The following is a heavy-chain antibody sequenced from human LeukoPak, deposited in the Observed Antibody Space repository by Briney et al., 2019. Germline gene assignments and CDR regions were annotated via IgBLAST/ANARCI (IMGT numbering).Heavy chain of an antibody. CDR2: LNSDGSTT. CDR3: ARGGYGAHMG. Sequence: GGSLRLSCAASGFTFSSFWMHWVRQVPGKGLVWVSGLNSDGSTTGYADSVKGRFTISRDNAKSTLYLQMNSLRAEDTAVYYCARGGYGAHMGWGQGTLVTVSS. V-gene: IGHV3-74*01. CDR1: GFTFSSFW. D-gene: IGHD4-17*01. J-gene: IGHJ4*02.